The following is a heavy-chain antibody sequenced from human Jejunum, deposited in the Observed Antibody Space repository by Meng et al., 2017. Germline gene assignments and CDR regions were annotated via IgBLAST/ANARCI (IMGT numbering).Heavy chain of an antibody. Sequence: QIQLQQSGPGRVKPSQTLSPTCSIPVDSVSSNSAGWNWIRQSPSRGLEWLGRTYYRSKWYIDYAVSVKSRITINPDTSKNQFSLHLNSVTPEDTAVYYCAGGGLVRSTRGYFDYWGQGTLVTVSS. D-gene: IGHD1-26*01. V-gene: IGHV6-1*01. CDR2: TYYRSKWYI. J-gene: IGHJ4*02. CDR3: AGGGLVRSTRGYFDY. CDR1: VDSVSSNSAG.